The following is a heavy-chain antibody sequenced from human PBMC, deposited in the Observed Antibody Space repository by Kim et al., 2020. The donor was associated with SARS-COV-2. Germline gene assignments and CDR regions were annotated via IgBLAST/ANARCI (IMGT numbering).Heavy chain of an antibody. J-gene: IGHJ5*02. V-gene: IGHV4-61*02. D-gene: IGHD2-15*01. CDR3: ARSRVVVSVTAWFDP. CDR2: IYTNVNT. CDR1: GGSITSGIYY. Sequence: SETLSLTCTVSGGSITSGIYYWSWIRQSAGKVPDWIGRIYTNVNTNYNSSLKSRATISVDTSKNQFTLKLTSVTAADTAMYYCARSRVVVSVTAWFDPCGQRTLFSVSS.